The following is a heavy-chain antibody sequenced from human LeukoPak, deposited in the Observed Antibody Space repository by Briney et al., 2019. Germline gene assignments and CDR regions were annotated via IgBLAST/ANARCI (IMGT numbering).Heavy chain of an antibody. V-gene: IGHV4-34*01. D-gene: IGHD2-2*01. CDR3: ARGKAGDCSSTSCPKGYFDY. CDR2: INHSGST. CDR1: GGSFSGYY. J-gene: IGHJ4*02. Sequence: PSETLSLTCAVSGGSFSGYYWSWIRQPPGKGLEWIGEINHSGSTNYNPSPKSRVTISVDTSNNQFSLKLSSVTAADTAVYYCARGKAGDCSSTSCPKGYFDYWGQGTLVTVSS.